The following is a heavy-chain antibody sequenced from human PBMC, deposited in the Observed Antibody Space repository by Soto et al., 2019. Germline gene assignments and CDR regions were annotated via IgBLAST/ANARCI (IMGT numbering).Heavy chain of an antibody. V-gene: IGHV4-30-2*01. D-gene: IGHD5-12*01. CDR2: IYHSGST. J-gene: IGHJ4*02. CDR3: AAGGGLPRYY. CDR1: GGSISSGGYS. Sequence: QLQLQESGSGLVKPSQTQSLTCAVSGGSISSGGYSWSWIRQPPGKGLEWIGYIYHSGSTYYNPSLKSRVIISVDRSRYQFSLKLSSVTAAGTAVYYCAAGGGLPRYYWGQGTLVTVSS.